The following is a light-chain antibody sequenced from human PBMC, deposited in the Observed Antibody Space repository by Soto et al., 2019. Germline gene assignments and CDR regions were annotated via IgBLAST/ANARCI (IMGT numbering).Light chain of an antibody. Sequence: DIVLTQSPLSLPVTPGEPASISCRSSQSLIHSNVYNYLDWYLQKPGQSPQLLIYLGSNRASGVPDRFSGSGSGTDFTLKISRVEAEDVGVYYCMQALQTPLTFGGGTKVEI. CDR2: LGS. J-gene: IGKJ4*01. CDR1: QSLIHSNVYNY. V-gene: IGKV2-28*01. CDR3: MQALQTPLT.